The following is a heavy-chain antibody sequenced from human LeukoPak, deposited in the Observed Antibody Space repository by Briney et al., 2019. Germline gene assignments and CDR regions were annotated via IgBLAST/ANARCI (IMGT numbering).Heavy chain of an antibody. Sequence: PGGSLRLSCAASGFTFSTYSMNWVRQAPGKGLEWVSSISTSSDFIYYADSVKGRFIISRDNAKNSLYLQMNSLRAEDTAVYYCARDYGDSYYFDYWGQGTLVTVSS. J-gene: IGHJ4*02. CDR3: ARDYGDSYYFDY. V-gene: IGHV3-21*01. D-gene: IGHD4-17*01. CDR2: ISTSSDFI. CDR1: GFTFSTYS.